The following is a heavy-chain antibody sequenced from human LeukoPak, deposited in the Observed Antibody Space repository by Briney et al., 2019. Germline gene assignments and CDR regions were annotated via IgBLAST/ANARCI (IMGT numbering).Heavy chain of an antibody. CDR1: GGSISSGDYY. CDR3: VSTSPMTTVKGNYYMDV. J-gene: IGHJ6*03. Sequence: PSETLSLTCTVSGGSISSGDYYWSWIRQPPGKGLEWIGYIYYSGSTYYNPSLKSRVTISVDTSKNQFSLKLSSVTAADTAVYYCVSTSPMTTVKGNYYMDVWGKGTTVTVSS. V-gene: IGHV4-30-4*08. CDR2: IYYSGST. D-gene: IGHD4-11*01.